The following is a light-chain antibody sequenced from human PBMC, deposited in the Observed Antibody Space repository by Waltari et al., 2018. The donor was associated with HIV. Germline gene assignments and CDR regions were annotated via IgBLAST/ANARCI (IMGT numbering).Light chain of an antibody. CDR1: SSNIGNNY. Sequence: QSVLTQPPSVSAAPGQKVTISCSGSSSNIGNNYVTWYQQLPGTAPKLLIYDSNKRPSGIPDRFSGSKSGTSGTLAITGLQTGDEADYYCGTWDSSLIAWVFGGGTKLTVL. CDR3: GTWDSSLIAWV. J-gene: IGLJ3*02. V-gene: IGLV1-51*01. CDR2: DSN.